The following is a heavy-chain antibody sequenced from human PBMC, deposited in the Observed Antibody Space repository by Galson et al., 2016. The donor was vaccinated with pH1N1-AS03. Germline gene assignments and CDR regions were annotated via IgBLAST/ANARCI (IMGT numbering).Heavy chain of an antibody. V-gene: IGHV3-21*01. Sequence: SLRLSCAASGLPFSGYSMNWVRQAPGKGLEWVSFISTSSSSIYYADSVKGRFTISRDNAQNLLYLQMNSLRDEDTAVYYCARDGPPQGISVAGSFDDWGQGTLVTVSS. CDR1: GLPFSGYS. CDR3: ARDGPPQGISVAGSFDD. D-gene: IGHD6-19*01. J-gene: IGHJ4*02. CDR2: ISTSSSSI.